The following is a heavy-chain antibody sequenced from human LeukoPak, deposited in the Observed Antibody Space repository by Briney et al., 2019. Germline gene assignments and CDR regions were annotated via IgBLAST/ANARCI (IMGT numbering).Heavy chain of an antibody. CDR3: ARALRYYGSGSYSGNWFDP. CDR2: INHSGST. CDR1: GGSISSSSYY. V-gene: IGHV4-39*07. Sequence: SETLSLTCTVSGGSISSSSYYWSWIRQPPGKGLEWIGEINHSGSTNYNPSLKSRVTISVDTSKNQFSLKLSSVTAADTAVYYCARALRYYGSGSYSGNWFDPWGQGTLVTVSS. D-gene: IGHD3-10*01. J-gene: IGHJ5*02.